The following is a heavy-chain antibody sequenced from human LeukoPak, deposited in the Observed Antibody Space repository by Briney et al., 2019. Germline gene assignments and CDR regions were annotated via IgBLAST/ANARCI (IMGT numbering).Heavy chain of an antibody. CDR1: GLTFSDYY. D-gene: IGHD6-13*01. Sequence: AGGSLRLSCAASGLTFSDYYMSWIRQAPGKGLEWVSYISSSGSSIFYADFVKGRFTISRDNAKNSLYLQMNSLRAEETAVYYCATTPYSSSLHSLDYLGQGTLVNVSS. CDR2: ISSSGSSI. V-gene: IGHV3-11*04. J-gene: IGHJ4*02. CDR3: ATTPYSSSLHSLDY.